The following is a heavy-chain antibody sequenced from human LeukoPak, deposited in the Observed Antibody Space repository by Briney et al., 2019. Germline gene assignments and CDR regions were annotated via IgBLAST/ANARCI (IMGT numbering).Heavy chain of an antibody. CDR2: VTPNSGGT. CDR1: GYTFTGYY. D-gene: IGHD6-19*01. V-gene: IGHV1-2*06. Sequence: ASVKVSCKASGYTFTGYYMHWVRQAPGQGLEWMGRVTPNSGGTDYAQRFQGRVTMTRDTSISTAYMDLSRLRSDDTAVYFCARDLGDSSGYTPTYWGQGTLVTVSS. J-gene: IGHJ4*02. CDR3: ARDLGDSSGYTPTY.